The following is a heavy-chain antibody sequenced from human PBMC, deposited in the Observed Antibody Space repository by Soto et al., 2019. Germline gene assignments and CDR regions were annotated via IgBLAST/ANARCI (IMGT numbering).Heavy chain of an antibody. D-gene: IGHD1-1*01. CDR3: ARGKIREPLDY. J-gene: IGHJ4*02. CDR2: IYYSGST. CDR1: GGSISSGGYY. V-gene: IGHV4-31*03. Sequence: SETLSLTCTVSGGSISSGGYYWSWIRQHPGKGLEWIGYIYYSGSTYYNPSLKSRVTISVDTSKNQFSLKLSSVTAADTAVYYCARGKIREPLDYWGQGTLVTVSS.